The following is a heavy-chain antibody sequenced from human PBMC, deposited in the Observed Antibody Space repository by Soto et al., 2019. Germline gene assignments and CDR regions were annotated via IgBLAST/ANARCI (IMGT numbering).Heavy chain of an antibody. J-gene: IGHJ6*02. CDR3: ARGYCSSTSCYRPSYYYYGMDV. Sequence: SVKVSCKASGGTFSSYAISWVRQAPGQGLEWMGGIIPIFGTANYAQKFQGRVTITADESTSTAYMELSSLRSEDTAVYYCARGYCSSTSCYRPSYYYYGMDVWGQGTTVTVS. CDR2: IIPIFGTA. V-gene: IGHV1-69*13. D-gene: IGHD2-2*02. CDR1: GGTFSSYA.